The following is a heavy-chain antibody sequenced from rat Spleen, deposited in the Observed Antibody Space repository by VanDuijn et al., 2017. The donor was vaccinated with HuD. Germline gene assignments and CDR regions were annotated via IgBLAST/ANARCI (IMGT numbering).Heavy chain of an antibody. D-gene: IGHD5-1*01. CDR2: ISSEGRSS. CDR1: GFTFSDYY. CDR3: TTGRAPDY. Sequence: EVQLVESGGGLVQPGRSMKLSCAVSGFTFSDYYMAWVRQAPTKGLEWVATISSEGRSSYYRDSVTGRFTISRDNAKSSLYLQMDSLRSEDTATYYCTTGRAPDYWGQGVMVTVSS. J-gene: IGHJ2*01. V-gene: IGHV5-20*01.